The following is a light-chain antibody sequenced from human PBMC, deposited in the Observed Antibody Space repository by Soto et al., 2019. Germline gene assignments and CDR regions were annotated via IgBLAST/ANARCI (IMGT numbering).Light chain of an antibody. J-gene: IGKJ5*01. V-gene: IGKV3-11*01. CDR3: QQRSNWPPSIT. Sequence: EIVLTQSPATLSLSPGERATLSCRASQSVTSYLASYQQKPGQAPRLLIYDASNRATGIPARFSGSGSGTDFSLPISSLEPAEFAVYYCQQRSNWPPSITFGQGTRLEIK. CDR2: DAS. CDR1: QSVTSY.